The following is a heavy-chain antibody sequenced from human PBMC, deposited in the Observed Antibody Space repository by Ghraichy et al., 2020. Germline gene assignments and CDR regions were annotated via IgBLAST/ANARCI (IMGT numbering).Heavy chain of an antibody. CDR2: IYYSGII. D-gene: IGHD4/OR15-4a*01. Sequence: SETLSLTCTVSGGSISSNRYTWDWVRQPPGKGLEWIGSIYYSGIISYNPFLKSRVTISVDTSKNQFSLKLTSVTVADTAVYYCARVLRENWFDPWGQGTLVTVPS. CDR3: ARVLRENWFDP. CDR1: GGSISSNRYT. J-gene: IGHJ5*02. V-gene: IGHV4-39*01.